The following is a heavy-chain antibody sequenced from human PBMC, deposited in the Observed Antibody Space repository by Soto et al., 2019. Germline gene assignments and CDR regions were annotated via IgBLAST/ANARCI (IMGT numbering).Heavy chain of an antibody. CDR3: TTHMSLLEWFFEGYYYGMDV. CDR1: GFTFSNAW. J-gene: IGHJ6*02. Sequence: GGSLRLSCAASGFTFSNAWMNWVRQAPGKGLEWVGRIKSKTDGGTTDYAAPVKGRFTISRDDSKNTLYLQMNSLKTEDTAVYYCTTHMSLLEWFFEGYYYGMDVWGQGTTVTVSS. V-gene: IGHV3-15*07. D-gene: IGHD3-3*01. CDR2: IKSKTDGGTT.